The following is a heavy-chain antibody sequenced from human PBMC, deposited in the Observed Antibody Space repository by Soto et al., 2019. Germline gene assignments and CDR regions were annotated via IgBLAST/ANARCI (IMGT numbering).Heavy chain of an antibody. D-gene: IGHD3-22*01. CDR2: IWYDGSNK. CDR1: GFTFSSYG. CDR3: ERGYDSSGYGMDV. V-gene: IGHV3-33*01. Sequence: LRLSCAASGFTFSSYGMHWVRQAPGKGLEWVAVIWYDGSNKYYADSVKGRFTISRDNSKNTLYLQMNSLRAEDTAVYYCERGYDSSGYGMDVWGQGTTVTVSS. J-gene: IGHJ6*02.